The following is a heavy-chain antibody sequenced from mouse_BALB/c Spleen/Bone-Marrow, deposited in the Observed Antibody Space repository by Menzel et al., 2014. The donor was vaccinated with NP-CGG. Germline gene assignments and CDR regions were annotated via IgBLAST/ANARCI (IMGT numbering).Heavy chain of an antibody. V-gene: IGHV14-3*02. CDR1: GFNIKDTY. D-gene: IGHD1-1*01. CDR3: ASYYYGRSSFAC. CDR2: IDPANGNT. Sequence: VQLKQSGAELVKPGASVKLSCTASGFNIKDTYIHWVKQRPEQGLEWIGRIDPANGNTKYDQKFQGKATITTDTSSNTAYLQLSSLTSEDTAVYYCASYYYGRSSFACWGQGTLVTVSA. J-gene: IGHJ3*01.